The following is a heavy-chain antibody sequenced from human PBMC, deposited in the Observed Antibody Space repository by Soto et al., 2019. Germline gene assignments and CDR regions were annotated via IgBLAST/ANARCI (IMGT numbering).Heavy chain of an antibody. Sequence: ASVKVSCKASGGTFSSYTINWVRQAPGQGLEWMGRIIPMLGRANYAQKFQGRVTITADKSTRTAYMELSSLRSEDTAVYYCARGTMTTVTTIYNWFDPWGQGTLVTVSS. CDR2: IIPMLGRA. CDR3: ARGTMTTVTTIYNWFDP. J-gene: IGHJ5*02. V-gene: IGHV1-69*08. D-gene: IGHD4-4*01. CDR1: GGTFSSYT.